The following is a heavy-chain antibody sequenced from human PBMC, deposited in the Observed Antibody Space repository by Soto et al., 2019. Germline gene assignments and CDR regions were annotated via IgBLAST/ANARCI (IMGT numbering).Heavy chain of an antibody. J-gene: IGHJ4*02. D-gene: IGHD1-26*01. Sequence: EVQLLESGGGLVQPGGSLRLSCAASGFTFSSYAMRWVRQAPVKGLEWVSAISGSGGSTYYADSVKGRFTISRDNSKNTLYLQTNTLRAEDTAVYDCARRGSGSWYDYWGQGTLVTVSS. V-gene: IGHV3-23*01. CDR1: GFTFSSYA. CDR3: ARRGSGSWYDY. CDR2: ISGSGGST.